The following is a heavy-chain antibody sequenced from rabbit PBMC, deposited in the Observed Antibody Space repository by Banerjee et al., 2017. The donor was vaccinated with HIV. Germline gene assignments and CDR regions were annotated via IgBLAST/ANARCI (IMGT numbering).Heavy chain of an antibody. CDR3: ARDLAGVIGWNFNL. V-gene: IGHV1S40*01. CDR1: GFSFSSSYW. D-gene: IGHD4-1*01. CDR2: LYTGSSGST. Sequence: QSLEESGGNLVKPGASLTLTCTASGFSFSSSYWICWVRQAPGKGLEWVACLYTGSSGSTYYASWAKGRFTISKPSSTTVTLQMTSLTAADTATYFCARDLAGVIGWNFNLWGPGTLVTVS. J-gene: IGHJ4*01.